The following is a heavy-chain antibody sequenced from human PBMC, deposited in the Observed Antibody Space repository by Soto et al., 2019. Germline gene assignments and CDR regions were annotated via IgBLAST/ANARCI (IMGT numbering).Heavy chain of an antibody. V-gene: IGHV3-11*05. J-gene: IGHJ4*02. D-gene: IGHD6-19*01. CDR3: ARDVAAGYSSDLAFDY. Sequence: QVRLVESGGGLVKPGGSLRLSCAASGFTFSDYYISWIRQAPGKGLEWVSYISTSSSYTNYADSVKGRFTISRDNAKNSVYLQMNGLRAEDTAVYYCARDVAAGYSSDLAFDYWGQGILVTVSS. CDR2: ISTSSSYT. CDR1: GFTFSDYY.